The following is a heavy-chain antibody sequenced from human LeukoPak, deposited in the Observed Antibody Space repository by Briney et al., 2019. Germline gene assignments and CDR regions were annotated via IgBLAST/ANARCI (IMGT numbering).Heavy chain of an antibody. J-gene: IGHJ4*02. D-gene: IGHD6-6*01. Sequence: PSETLSLTCAVSGGSISSSSYYWGWIRQPPGKGLEWIGSIYYSGSTYYHPSLKSRVTISVDTSKNQFSLKLSSVTAADTAVYYCARETIAARQTGFYFDYWGQGTLVTVSS. CDR2: IYYSGST. CDR1: GGSISSSSYY. V-gene: IGHV4-39*07. CDR3: ARETIAARQTGFYFDY.